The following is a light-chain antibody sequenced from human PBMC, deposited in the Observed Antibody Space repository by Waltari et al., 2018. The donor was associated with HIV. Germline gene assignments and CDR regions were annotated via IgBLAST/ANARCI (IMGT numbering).Light chain of an antibody. Sequence: SYELTQPPSVSVSPGQTASITCPGDKSGDKYPCWYQQKPGQSPVLDIYQDSQRPSGIPERLSCSNSGNTATLTISGTQAKDEADYYCQAWDSSTVVFGGGTKLTVL. J-gene: IGLJ2*01. CDR3: QAWDSSTVV. V-gene: IGLV3-1*01. CDR1: KSGDKY. CDR2: QDS.